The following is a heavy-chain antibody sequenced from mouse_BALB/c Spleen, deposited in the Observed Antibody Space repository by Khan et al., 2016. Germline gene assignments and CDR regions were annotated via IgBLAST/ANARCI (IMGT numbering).Heavy chain of an antibody. V-gene: IGHV3-8*02. D-gene: IGHD1-2*01. CDR3: TRVTTATGVDY. Sequence: EVQLVESGPSLVKPSQTLSLTCSVTADSITSGYWNWIRKFPGNKLEYMGYISYSGSTYYNPSLKSRISITRDTSKNQYYLQLSSVTTEDTATYYCTRVTTATGVDYWGQGTTLTVPS. CDR2: ISYSGST. CDR1: ADSITSGY. J-gene: IGHJ2*01.